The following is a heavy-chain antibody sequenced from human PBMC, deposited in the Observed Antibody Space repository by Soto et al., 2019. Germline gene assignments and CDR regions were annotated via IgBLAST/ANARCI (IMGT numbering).Heavy chain of an antibody. V-gene: IGHV5-51*01. Sequence: GESLKISCKGSGYSFTSYWIGWVRQMPGKGLEWMGIIYPGDSDTRYSPSFQGQVTISADKSISTAYLQWSSLKASDTAMYYCARQGGYGSGSYYIRNYYYMDVWGKGTTVTVSS. CDR1: GYSFTSYW. CDR3: ARQGGYGSGSYYIRNYYYMDV. CDR2: IYPGDSDT. J-gene: IGHJ6*03. D-gene: IGHD3-10*01.